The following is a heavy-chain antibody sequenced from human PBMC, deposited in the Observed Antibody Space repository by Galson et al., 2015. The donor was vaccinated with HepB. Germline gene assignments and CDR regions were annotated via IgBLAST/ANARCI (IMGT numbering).Heavy chain of an antibody. J-gene: IGHJ6*03. Sequence: SLRLSCAPSGFTLTNHGMHWVRQAPGKGLEWVAVIWHGGSKTIYVDSVRGRFTISRDNSENTVYLQVNSLRAEDTAVYYCARDTKMFTGIDYMDVWGKGTAVTVSS. V-gene: IGHV3-33*01. CDR2: IWHGGSKT. D-gene: IGHD1-1*01. CDR3: ARDTKMFTGIDYMDV. CDR1: GFTLTNHG.